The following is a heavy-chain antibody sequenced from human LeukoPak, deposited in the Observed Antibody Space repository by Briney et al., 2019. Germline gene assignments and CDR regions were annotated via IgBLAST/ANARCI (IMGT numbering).Heavy chain of an antibody. CDR1: EYSFTSYC. Sequence: GESLKISCKGVEYSFTSYCIAWVRQMPGKGLEWMGIIYSGDSDTKYTPSYQGHVTISADKSISTAYLQWRGLDSSDTAMYYWARHVGTATDYWGQGTLVTVSS. J-gene: IGHJ4*02. CDR3: ARHVGTATDY. D-gene: IGHD5-18*01. V-gene: IGHV5-51*01. CDR2: IYSGDSDT.